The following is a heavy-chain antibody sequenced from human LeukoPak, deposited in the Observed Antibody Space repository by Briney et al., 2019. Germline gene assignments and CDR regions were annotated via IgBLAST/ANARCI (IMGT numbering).Heavy chain of an antibody. CDR3: ARGESGYFDY. Sequence: SETLSLTCAVYRGIFSGYYWSWIRQPPGKGLEWIGEIHHSGGTNYNPSLKSRVTISVDTSKNQFSLKLSSVTVADTAVYYCARGESGYFDYWGQGTLVTVSS. CDR2: IHHSGGT. J-gene: IGHJ4*02. CDR1: RGIFSGYY. D-gene: IGHD1-26*01. V-gene: IGHV4-34*01.